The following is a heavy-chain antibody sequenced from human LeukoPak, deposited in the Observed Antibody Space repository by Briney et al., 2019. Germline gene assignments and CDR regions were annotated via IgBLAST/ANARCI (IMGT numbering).Heavy chain of an antibody. D-gene: IGHD1-26*01. V-gene: IGHV3-21*01. J-gene: IGHJ4*02. CDR1: GFTFSSYS. CDR3: ASFASGSYLLFDN. CDR2: ISSSSSYI. Sequence: GGSLRLSCAASGFTFSSYSMNWVRQAPGKGLEWVSSISSSSSYIYYADSVKGRFTVSRDNAKNSLYLQMNSLRAEDTAVYYCASFASGSYLLFDNWGQGTQVTVSS.